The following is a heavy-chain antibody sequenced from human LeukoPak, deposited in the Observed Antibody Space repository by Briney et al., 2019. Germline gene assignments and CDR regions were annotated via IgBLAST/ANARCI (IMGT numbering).Heavy chain of an antibody. CDR2: IEQDGGEK. J-gene: IGHJ4*02. CDR1: GFTFSSHW. V-gene: IGHV3-7*01. Sequence: GGSLRLSCAASGFTFSSHWMSWVRQAPGKGLEWVANIEQDGGEKYYVDSVKGRFTIFRDNAKNSLYLQMNSLRAEDTAVYYCARGFSCGDYVDGKYYFDYWGQGTLVTVSS. CDR3: ARGFSCGDYVDGKYYFDY. D-gene: IGHD4-17*01.